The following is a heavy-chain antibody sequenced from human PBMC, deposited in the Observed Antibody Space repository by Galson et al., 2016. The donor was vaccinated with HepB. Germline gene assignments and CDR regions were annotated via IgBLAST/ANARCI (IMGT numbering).Heavy chain of an antibody. CDR1: GGSIRSSRYS. Sequence: SETLSLTCNVSGGSIRSSRYSWGWIRQPPGKGLEWIGSIYNSGTTYYNPSLKSRVIISVDTSNNQFSLKLRSVSAPDTAVYYCARHAMRVTAGGPGYFDFWGQGNLVTVSS. CDR3: ARHAMRVTAGGPGYFDF. J-gene: IGHJ4*02. V-gene: IGHV4-39*01. D-gene: IGHD6-13*01. CDR2: IYNSGTT.